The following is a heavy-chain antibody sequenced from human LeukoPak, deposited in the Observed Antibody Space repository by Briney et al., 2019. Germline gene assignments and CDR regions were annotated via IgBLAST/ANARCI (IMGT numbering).Heavy chain of an antibody. D-gene: IGHD3-3*01. J-gene: IGHJ4*02. CDR3: ARGEYYDFWSGYSDFDY. CDR1: GGTFSSYA. CDR2: IIPIFGTA. Sequence: ASVKVSCKASGGTFSSYAISWVRQAPGQGLEWMGGIIPIFGTANYAQKFQGRVTITADESTSTAYMELSSLRSEDTAVYYCARGEYYDFWSGYSDFDYWGQGTLVTVSS. V-gene: IGHV1-69*13.